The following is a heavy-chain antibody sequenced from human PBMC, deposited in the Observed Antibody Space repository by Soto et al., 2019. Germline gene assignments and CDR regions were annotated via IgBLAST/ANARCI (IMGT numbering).Heavy chain of an antibody. Sequence: GGSLRLSCAASGFTFSSFAMSWVRQAPGKGLEWVSTINKSGGSTYYADSVKGRFTISRDNSKNMLFLQINGLRAEDTAVYYCPKDPPTTGTTFDYWGRGALVTVSS. CDR1: GFTFSSFA. CDR2: INKSGGST. CDR3: PKDPPTTGTTFDY. V-gene: IGHV3-23*01. D-gene: IGHD1-1*01. J-gene: IGHJ4*02.